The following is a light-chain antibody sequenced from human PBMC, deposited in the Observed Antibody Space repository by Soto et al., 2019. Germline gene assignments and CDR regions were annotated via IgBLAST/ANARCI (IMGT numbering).Light chain of an antibody. CDR1: SSDVGGYNY. J-gene: IGLJ3*02. CDR2: EVT. Sequence: QSALTQPPSASGSPGQSVTISCTGTSSDVGGYNYVSWYQQHPGKAPKLMIYEVTKRPSGVPDRFSGSKSGNTASLTVSGLQAEDEDDYSCSSYAGSNNSVFGGGTKLTVL. CDR3: SSYAGSNNSV. V-gene: IGLV2-8*01.